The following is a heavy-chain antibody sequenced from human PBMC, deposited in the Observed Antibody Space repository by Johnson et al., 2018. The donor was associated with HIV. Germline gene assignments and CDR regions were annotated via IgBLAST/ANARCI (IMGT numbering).Heavy chain of an antibody. CDR3: AKVQVARGAFDI. Sequence: ASGFTFRSYAMHWVRQGPGKGLVWVSVIYSGGSTYYADSVKGRFTISRDNSKNTLYLHMNSLRVEDTAVFYCAKVQVARGAFDIWGQGTMVTVSS. CDR2: IYSGGST. J-gene: IGHJ3*02. V-gene: IGHV3-NL1*01. CDR1: GFTFRSYA.